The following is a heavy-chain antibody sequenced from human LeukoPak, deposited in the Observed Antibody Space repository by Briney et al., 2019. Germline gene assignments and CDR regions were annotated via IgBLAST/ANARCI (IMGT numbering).Heavy chain of an antibody. CDR1: GYSISSGYY. J-gene: IGHJ4*02. Sequence: SETLSLTCTVSGYSISSGYYWGWIRQPPGKGLEWIGSIYHSGSTYYNPSLKSRVTISVDTSKNQFSLKLSSVTAADTAVYYCARDSSSWRYYFDYWGQGTLVTVSS. CDR3: ARDSSSWRYYFDY. CDR2: IYHSGST. D-gene: IGHD6-13*01. V-gene: IGHV4-38-2*02.